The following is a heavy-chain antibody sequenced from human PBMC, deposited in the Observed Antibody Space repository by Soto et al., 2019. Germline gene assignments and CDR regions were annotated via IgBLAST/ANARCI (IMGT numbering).Heavy chain of an antibody. D-gene: IGHD3-22*01. V-gene: IGHV1-69*13. J-gene: IGHJ4*02. Sequence: SVKVSCKASGGTFSSYAISWVRQAPGQGLEWMGGIIPIFGTANYAQKFQGRVTITADESTSTAYMELSSLRSEDTAVYYCASPYYYDSSGYRYYFDYWGQGTLVTVSS. CDR1: GGTFSSYA. CDR3: ASPYYYDSSGYRYYFDY. CDR2: IIPIFGTA.